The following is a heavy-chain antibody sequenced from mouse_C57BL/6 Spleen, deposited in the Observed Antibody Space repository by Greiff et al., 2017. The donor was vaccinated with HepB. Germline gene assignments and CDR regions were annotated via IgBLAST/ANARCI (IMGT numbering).Heavy chain of an antibody. CDR3: APYDYESGFAY. J-gene: IGHJ3*01. V-gene: IGHV1-69*01. CDR1: GYTFTSYW. CDR2: IDPSDSYT. D-gene: IGHD2-4*01. Sequence: QVQLQQPGAELVMPGASVKLSCKASGYTFTSYWMHWVKQRPGQGLEWIGEIDPSDSYTNYNQKFKGKSTLTVDKSSSTAYMQLSSLTSEDSAVYYCAPYDYESGFAYWGQGTLVTVSA.